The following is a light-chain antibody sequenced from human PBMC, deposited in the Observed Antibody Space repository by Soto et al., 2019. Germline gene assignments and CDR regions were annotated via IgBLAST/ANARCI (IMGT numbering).Light chain of an antibody. CDR1: QTIDNY. V-gene: IGKV1-39*01. CDR2: GAS. CDR3: QQGFSSPWT. Sequence: DIQMIQSPSSLSASVGDRVTINCRANQTIDNYVNWYQLRPGRGPKLLIYGASTLQTGVTSRFSGSGSGTEFALTIDSLQPEDFGTYSCQQGFSSPWTFGQGTKVE. J-gene: IGKJ1*01.